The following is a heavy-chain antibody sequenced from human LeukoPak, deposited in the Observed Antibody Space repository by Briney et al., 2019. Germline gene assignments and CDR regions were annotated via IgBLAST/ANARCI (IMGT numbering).Heavy chain of an antibody. CDR3: ASRLTHGSTSYYYAY. CDR1: GGSISSSTYY. CDR2: IYYSGST. J-gene: IGHJ1*01. D-gene: IGHD3-10*01. V-gene: IGHV4-39*01. Sequence: SETLSLTCTVSGGSISSSTYYWGWVRQPPGKGLECIGSIYYSGSTYYNPSLKSRVTVSADTSKNQFSLKVTSVTAADTAVYYCASRLTHGSTSYYYAYWGQGTLVTVSS.